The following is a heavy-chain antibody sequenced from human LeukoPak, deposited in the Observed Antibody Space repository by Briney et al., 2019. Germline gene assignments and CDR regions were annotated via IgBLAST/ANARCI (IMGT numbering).Heavy chain of an antibody. V-gene: IGHV1-18*01. J-gene: IGHJ3*02. CDR1: GYTFTSYG. CDR2: ISAYNGNT. CDR3: ARASARGLRFLEWVYGDAFDI. Sequence: GASVKVSCKASGYTFTSYGISWVRQAPGQGLEWMGWISAYNGNTNYAQKLQGRVTMTTDTSTSTAYMELRSLRSDDTAVYYCARASARGLRFLEWVYGDAFDIWGQGTMVTVSS. D-gene: IGHD3-3*01.